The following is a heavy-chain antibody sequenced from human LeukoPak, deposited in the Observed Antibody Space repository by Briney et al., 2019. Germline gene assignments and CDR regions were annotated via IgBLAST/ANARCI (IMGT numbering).Heavy chain of an antibody. J-gene: IGHJ4*02. CDR1: GFTFSSYA. V-gene: IGHV4-34*01. D-gene: IGHD1-20*01. CDR3: ARLIRYDTRDY. Sequence: GSLRLSCAASGFTFSSYAMSWVRQPPGKGLEWIGEINHSGSTNYNPSLKSRVTISVDTSKNQFSLKLSSVTAADTAVYYCARLIRYDTRDYWGQGTLVTVSS. CDR2: INHSGST.